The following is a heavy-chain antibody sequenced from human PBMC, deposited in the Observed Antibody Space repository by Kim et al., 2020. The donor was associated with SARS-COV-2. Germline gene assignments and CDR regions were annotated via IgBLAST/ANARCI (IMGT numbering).Heavy chain of an antibody. V-gene: IGHV3-21*01. D-gene: IGHD2-15*01. Sequence: GGCLRLSWAASGFTFSSQSMNWVRQAPGKGLEWVSSISSSSSYISYADSEEGRFTISRDNAKNSLYLQMNSLRAEDTAVYYCARDLRFGNFAYWGQGTLVTVSS. CDR2: ISSSSSYI. CDR1: GFTFSSQS. CDR3: ARDLRFGNFAY. J-gene: IGHJ4*02.